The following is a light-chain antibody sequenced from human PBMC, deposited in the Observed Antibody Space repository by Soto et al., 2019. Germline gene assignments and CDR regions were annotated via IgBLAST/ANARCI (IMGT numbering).Light chain of an antibody. V-gene: IGKV3-20*01. Sequence: EIVMTQSPATLSVSPGERATLSCRASQSVSSSYLAWYQQKPGQAPRLLIYGASSRATGIPDRFSGSGSGTDFTLTISRLEPEDFAMYYCQQYSSSWYTFGQGTKVDIK. J-gene: IGKJ2*01. CDR1: QSVSSSY. CDR3: QQYSSSWYT. CDR2: GAS.